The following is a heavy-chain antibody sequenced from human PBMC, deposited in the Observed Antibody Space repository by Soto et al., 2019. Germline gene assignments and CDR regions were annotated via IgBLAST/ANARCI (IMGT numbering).Heavy chain of an antibody. CDR1: GGSISSGDYY. D-gene: IGHD2-15*01. V-gene: IGHV4-30-4*01. J-gene: IGHJ4*02. CDR2: IYYSGST. CDR3: ARVVVVAATYIDY. Sequence: PSETLSLTCTVSGGSISSGDYYWSWIRQPPGKGLEWIGYIYYSGSTYYNPSLKSRVTISADTSKNQFSLKLSSVTAADTAVYYCARVVVVAATYIDYWGQGTLVTAPQ.